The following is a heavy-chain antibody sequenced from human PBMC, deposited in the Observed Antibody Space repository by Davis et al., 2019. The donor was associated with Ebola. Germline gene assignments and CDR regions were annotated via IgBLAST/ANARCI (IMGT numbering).Heavy chain of an antibody. J-gene: IGHJ4*02. CDR3: ARQGRIAALLLFDY. CDR2: IYYSGST. Sequence: GSLRLSCTVSGYSISSGYYWGWIRQPPGKGLEWIGSIYYSGSTYYNPSLKSRVTISVDTSKNQFSLKLSSVTAADTAVYYCARQGRIAALLLFDYRGQGTLVTVSS. V-gene: IGHV4-38-2*02. CDR1: GYSISSGYY. D-gene: IGHD6-6*01.